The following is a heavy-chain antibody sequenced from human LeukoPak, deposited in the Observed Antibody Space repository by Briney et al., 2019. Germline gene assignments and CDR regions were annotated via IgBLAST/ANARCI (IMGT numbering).Heavy chain of an antibody. V-gene: IGHV4-59*01. J-gene: IGHJ4*02. CDR3: ARVRFYDTTGYSTSYYLDY. CDR2: THYSGTG. Sequence: SETLSLTCAVSGGPIIASYWSWIRQPPGKGLEWIGYTHYSGTGNYNPSLKSRVTISIDTSKNRFSLRLASVTAADTAVYYCARVRFYDTTGYSTSYYLDYWGQGALVTVSS. CDR1: GGPIIASY. D-gene: IGHD3-22*01.